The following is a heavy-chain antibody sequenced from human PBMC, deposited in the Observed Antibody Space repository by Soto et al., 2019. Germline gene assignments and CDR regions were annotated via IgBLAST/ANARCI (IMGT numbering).Heavy chain of an antibody. J-gene: IGHJ3*02. V-gene: IGHV1-69*13. CDR2: IIPIFGTA. D-gene: IGHD3-10*01. CDR1: GGTFSSYA. CDR3: ARGCITMVRGPTAFDI. Sequence: ASVKVSCKASGGTFSSYAISWVRQAPGQGLEWMGGIIPIFGTANYAQKFQGRVTITADESTSTAYMELSSLRSEDTAVYYCARGCITMVRGPTAFDIWGQGTMVTVSS.